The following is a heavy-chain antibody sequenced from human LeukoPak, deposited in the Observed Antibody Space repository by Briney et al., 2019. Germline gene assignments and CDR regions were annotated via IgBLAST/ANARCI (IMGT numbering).Heavy chain of an antibody. V-gene: IGHV4-39*07. J-gene: IGHJ3*02. CDR2: IYYSGSS. CDR1: GGSISSSSSY. CDR3: ARVRGPASIVGASGAFDI. D-gene: IGHD1-26*01. Sequence: SETLSLTCSVSGGSISSSSSYWGWIRQPPGKGLEWIGSIYYSGSSFDNPALKSRVTISVDTSKNQFSLKLSSVTAADTAVYYCARVRGPASIVGASGAFDIWGQGTMVTVSS.